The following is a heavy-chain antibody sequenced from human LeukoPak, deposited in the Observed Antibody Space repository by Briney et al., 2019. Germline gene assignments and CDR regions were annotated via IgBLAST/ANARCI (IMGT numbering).Heavy chain of an antibody. D-gene: IGHD3-22*01. CDR1: GYTFTSYG. Sequence: ASVKVSCKASGYTFTSYGISWVRQAPGQGLEWMGWISAYNGNTNYAQKLQGRVTMTTDTSTSTAYMELRSLRSDDTAVYYCARVRGYYDSSGPLDYWGHGTLVTVSS. J-gene: IGHJ4*01. CDR3: ARVRGYYDSSGPLDY. CDR2: ISAYNGNT. V-gene: IGHV1-18*01.